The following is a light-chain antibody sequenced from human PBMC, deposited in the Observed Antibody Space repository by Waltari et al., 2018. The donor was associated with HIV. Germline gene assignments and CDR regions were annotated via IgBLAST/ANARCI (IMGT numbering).Light chain of an antibody. CDR3: GTWDSSLSAGV. J-gene: IGLJ3*02. CDR1: SSNIRNNY. Sequence: QPVFTQPPSVSAAPGQKVTRSCSGSSSNIRNNYVSWYQQFPGTAPKLLIYGNNKRPSGIPDRFSGSKSGTSATLGITGLQTGDEADYYCGTWDSSLSAGVFGGGTKLTVL. V-gene: IGLV1-51*01. CDR2: GNN.